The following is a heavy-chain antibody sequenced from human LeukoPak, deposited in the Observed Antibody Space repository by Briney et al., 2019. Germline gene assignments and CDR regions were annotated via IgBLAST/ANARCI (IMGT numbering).Heavy chain of an antibody. D-gene: IGHD6-13*01. CDR2: IYYSGST. J-gene: IGHJ3*02. CDR1: GGSISSYY. Sequence: SETLSLTCTVSGGSISSYYWSWIRQPPGKGLEWIGYIYYSGSTNYSPSLNSRVTISVDTSKNQFSLKLSSVTAADTAVYYCARDPGIAAAGTLGAFDIWGQGTMVTVSS. V-gene: IGHV4-59*01. CDR3: ARDPGIAAAGTLGAFDI.